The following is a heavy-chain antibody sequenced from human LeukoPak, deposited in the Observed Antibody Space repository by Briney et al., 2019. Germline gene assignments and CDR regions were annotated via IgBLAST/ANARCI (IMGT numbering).Heavy chain of an antibody. V-gene: IGHV3-53*01. CDR3: ARDTTANYFDY. CDR2: IYAGGST. CDR1: GFTFSSYA. J-gene: IGHJ4*02. D-gene: IGHD2-21*02. Sequence: GGSLRLSCAASGFTFSSYAMHWVRQAPGKGLEWVSVIYAGGSTYYADSVKGRFTISRDNSKNTLYLQMNSLRAEDTAVYFCARDTTANYFDYWGQGTLVTVSS.